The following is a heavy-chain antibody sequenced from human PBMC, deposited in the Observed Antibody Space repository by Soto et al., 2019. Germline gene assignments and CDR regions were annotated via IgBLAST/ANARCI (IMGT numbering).Heavy chain of an antibody. CDR2: FDPEDGKP. CDR3: VTTYRSGYYGGDYLDN. J-gene: IGHJ4*02. Sequence: ASVKVSCKVSGYSLSEFTVHWVRQAPGKGLEWMGGFDPEDGKPMYSQEFQGRVTLTEDTSTDTAHMELTSLRSDDTAVYYCVTTYRSGYYGGDYLDNWGQGTLVTVSS. CDR1: GYSLSEFT. D-gene: IGHD3-22*01. V-gene: IGHV1-24*01.